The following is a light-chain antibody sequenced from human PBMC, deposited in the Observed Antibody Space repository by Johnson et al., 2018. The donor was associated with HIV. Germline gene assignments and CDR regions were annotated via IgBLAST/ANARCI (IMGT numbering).Light chain of an antibody. Sequence: QSVLTQPPSVSAAPGQKVTVSCSGSSSNIGTNYVYWYQHLPGTAPKLLIYENNKRPSGIPDRFSGSKSGTSATLGITGLQTGDEADYYCGTWDSSLGKVFGTGTKVTVL. J-gene: IGLJ1*01. CDR1: SSNIGTNY. V-gene: IGLV1-51*02. CDR3: GTWDSSLGKV. CDR2: ENN.